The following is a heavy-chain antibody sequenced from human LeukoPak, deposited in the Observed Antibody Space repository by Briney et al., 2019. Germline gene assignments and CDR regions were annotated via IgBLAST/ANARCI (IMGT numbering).Heavy chain of an antibody. D-gene: IGHD1-26*01. CDR3: ATRRKWELQPYYFDY. Sequence: SVKVSCKASGYTFTSYYMHWVRQAPGQGLEWMGGIIPIFGTANYAQKFQGRVTITADESTSTAYMELSSLRSEDTAVYYCATRRKWELQPYYFDYWGQGTLVTVSS. CDR2: IIPIFGTA. CDR1: GYTFTSYY. J-gene: IGHJ4*02. V-gene: IGHV1-69*13.